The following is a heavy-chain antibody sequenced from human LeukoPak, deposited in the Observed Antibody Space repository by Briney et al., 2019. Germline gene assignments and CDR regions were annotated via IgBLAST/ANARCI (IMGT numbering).Heavy chain of an antibody. V-gene: IGHV1-46*01. CDR2: INPSGGGT. Sequence: ATVKVSCKASGYTFTNHYMHWVRQAPGQGLEWMGIINPSGGGTNYAQKFQGRVTITADESTSTAYMELSSLRSEDTAVYYCARDYWGDGYNRYFDYWGQGTLVTVSS. CDR3: ARDYWGDGYNRYFDY. D-gene: IGHD5-24*01. J-gene: IGHJ4*02. CDR1: GYTFTNHY.